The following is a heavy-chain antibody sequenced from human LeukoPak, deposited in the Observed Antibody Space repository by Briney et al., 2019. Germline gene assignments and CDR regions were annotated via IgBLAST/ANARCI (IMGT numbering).Heavy chain of an antibody. Sequence: GESLKISCKGSGYSFTSYWIGWVRQMPGKGLEWMGIIYPGDSDTRYSPSFQGQVTISADKSISTAYLQWSGLKASDTAMYYCATSNYDILTGYYTVPPDYWGQGTLVTVSS. D-gene: IGHD3-9*01. CDR1: GYSFTSYW. J-gene: IGHJ4*02. CDR2: IYPGDSDT. CDR3: ATSNYDILTGYYTVPPDY. V-gene: IGHV5-51*01.